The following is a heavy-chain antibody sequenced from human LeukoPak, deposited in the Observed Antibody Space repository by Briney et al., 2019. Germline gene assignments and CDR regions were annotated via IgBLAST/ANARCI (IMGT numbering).Heavy chain of an antibody. J-gene: IGHJ5*02. CDR2: ISSSSSYI. Sequence: GGSLRLSCAASGFTFSCYSMNWVRQAPGKGLEWVSSISSSSSYIYYADSVKGRFTISRDNAKNSLYLQMNSLRAEDTAVYYCARDNPGDFWSGYFVGFWFDPWGQGTLVTVSS. CDR1: GFTFSCYS. D-gene: IGHD3-3*01. CDR3: ARDNPGDFWSGYFVGFWFDP. V-gene: IGHV3-21*01.